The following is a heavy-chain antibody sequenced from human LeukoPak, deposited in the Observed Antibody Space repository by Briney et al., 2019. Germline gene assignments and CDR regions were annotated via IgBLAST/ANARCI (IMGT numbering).Heavy chain of an antibody. CDR1: GFTFSDYS. CDR2: ISSTGNTI. V-gene: IGHV3-11*01. Sequence: PGGSLSLSCVASGFTFSDYSMIWVRQAPGKGMEWVSSISSTGNTIYYADSVRGRLTISRDSAKNSLFLHMHSLRAEDTATYYCASLHWTDSTGYYIWGQGTLVTVSS. CDR3: ASLHWTDSTGYYI. D-gene: IGHD3-22*01. J-gene: IGHJ4*02.